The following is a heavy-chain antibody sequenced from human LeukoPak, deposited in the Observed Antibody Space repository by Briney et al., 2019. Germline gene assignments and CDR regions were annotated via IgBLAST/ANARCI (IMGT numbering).Heavy chain of an antibody. CDR1: GFTFTNYA. V-gene: IGHV1-58*01. Sequence: SVKVSCKASGFTFTNYAVQWVRQARGQRLEWIGWIVVGSADTNYAQKLQDRVTFTRDMSTSTAYMELSSLRSEDTAVYYCAAGITAAGTRTTFDYWGQGTLVTVSS. CDR3: AAGITAAGTRTTFDY. CDR2: IVVGSADT. D-gene: IGHD6-13*01. J-gene: IGHJ4*02.